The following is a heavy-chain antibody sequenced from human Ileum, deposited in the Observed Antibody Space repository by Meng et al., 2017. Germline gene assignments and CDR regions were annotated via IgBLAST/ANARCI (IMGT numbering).Heavy chain of an antibody. CDR1: CGCTIDYA. D-gene: IGHD3-22*01. J-gene: IGHJ4*02. CDR3: ARGSKYSSGYDYLDS. Sequence: GLVEYRESCSLNCPVVCGCTIDYAWGWIRQPVGKGLDWIGRMYGSGDTTYNPSLKSRVTMSVDPSKDQFSLKLTSVSAADTAVYYCARGSKYSSGYDYLDSWGQGTLVTVSS. V-gene: IGHV4-4*07. CDR2: MYGSGDT.